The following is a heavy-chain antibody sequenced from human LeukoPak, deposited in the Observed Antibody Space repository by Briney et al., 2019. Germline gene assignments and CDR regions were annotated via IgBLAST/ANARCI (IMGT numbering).Heavy chain of an antibody. CDR2: TSRSGDIT. J-gene: IGHJ4*02. V-gene: IGHV3-23*01. CDR3: ATEGFYF. Sequence: GGSLRLSCAASGAAFSKYGMKWVRHAARAGLEYISGTSRSGDITHYADSVKGRFTISRDNVKNTLYLQMNSLRAEDTALYYCATEGFYFWGPGTQVTVSS. CDR1: GAAFSKYG.